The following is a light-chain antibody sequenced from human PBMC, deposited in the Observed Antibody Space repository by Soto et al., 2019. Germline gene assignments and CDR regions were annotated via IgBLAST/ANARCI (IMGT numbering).Light chain of an antibody. V-gene: IGKV1-39*01. CDR2: IAS. CDR3: QQSYSTPWT. J-gene: IGKJ1*01. CDR1: QGIRND. Sequence: DIQMTQSPSTLSASVGDRVTITCRASQGIRNDLGWYQQKPGKAPKLLIYIASSLQSGVPSRFSGSGPGTDFTLTISSLQFEDFATYYCQQSYSTPWTFGQGTKVDIK.